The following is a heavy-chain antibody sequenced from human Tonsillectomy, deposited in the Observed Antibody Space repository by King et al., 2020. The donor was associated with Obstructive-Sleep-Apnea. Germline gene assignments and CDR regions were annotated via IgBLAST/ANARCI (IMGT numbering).Heavy chain of an antibody. CDR1: GGSISSYY. CDR2: IYYSGST. V-gene: IGHV4-59*01. Sequence: QLQESGPGLVKPSETLSLTCTVSGGSISSYYWSWIRQPPGKGLEWIGYIYYSGSTNYNPSLKSRVTISLDTSKNQFSLKLSSVTAADTAVYYWAGINGYSSSWYKGPVYYLDYWGQGTLVTVSS. J-gene: IGHJ4*02. CDR3: AGINGYSSSWYKGPVYYLDY. D-gene: IGHD6-13*01.